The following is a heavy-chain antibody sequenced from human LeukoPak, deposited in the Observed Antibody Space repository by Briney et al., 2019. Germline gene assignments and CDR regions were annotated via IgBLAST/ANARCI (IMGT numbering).Heavy chain of an antibody. CDR3: AKGQELDDGVFDS. Sequence: QPGGSLRLSCAASGFTFSSYAMTWVRQAPGKGLEWVSTIRGNGDRTHYADSVTGRFTISRDNSKNTLYLQMNSLRGEDSAIYYCAKGQELDDGVFDSWGQGTLVTVSS. D-gene: IGHD1-1*01. CDR1: GFTFSSYA. V-gene: IGHV3-23*01. CDR2: IRGNGDRT. J-gene: IGHJ4*02.